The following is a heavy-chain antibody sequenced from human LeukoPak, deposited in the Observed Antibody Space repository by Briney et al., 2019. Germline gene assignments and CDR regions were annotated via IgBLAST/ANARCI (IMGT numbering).Heavy chain of an antibody. CDR2: IYSGGST. V-gene: IGHV3-66*02. Sequence: GGSLRLSCAASGFTVSSNYMSWVRQAPGKGLEWVSVIYSGGSTYYADSVKGRFTISRDNSKNTLYLQMNSLRAEDTAVYYCARDRGGGYYDSTSDHWGQGTLVTVSS. D-gene: IGHD3-22*01. CDR1: GFTVSSNY. J-gene: IGHJ4*02. CDR3: ARDRGGGYYDSTSDH.